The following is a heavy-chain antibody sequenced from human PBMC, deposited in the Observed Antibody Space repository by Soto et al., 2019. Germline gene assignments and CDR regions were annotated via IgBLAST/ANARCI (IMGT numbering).Heavy chain of an antibody. CDR2: INAGNGNT. CDR3: AIEHSNYYYYYGMDV. Sequence: ASVKVSCKASGYTFTSYAMHWVRQAPGQRLEWMGWINAGNGNTKYSQKFQGRVTITRDTSASTAYMELSSLRSEDTAVYYCAIEHSNYYYYYGMDVWGQGTTVTGSS. D-gene: IGHD4-4*01. CDR1: GYTFTSYA. V-gene: IGHV1-3*01. J-gene: IGHJ6*02.